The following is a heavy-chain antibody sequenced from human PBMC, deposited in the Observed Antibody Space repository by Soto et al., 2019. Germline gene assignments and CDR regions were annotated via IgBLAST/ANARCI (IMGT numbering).Heavy chain of an antibody. CDR2: IYYSGST. CDR3: ARRYGGNFDY. CDR1: GGSISSYY. J-gene: IGHJ4*02. D-gene: IGHD3-16*01. V-gene: IGHV4-59*01. Sequence: QVQLQESGPGLVKPSETLSLTCTVSGGSISSYYWSWIRQPPGKGLEWIGYIYYSGSTNYNPSLKSGVTISVDTSKNQFSLKLSSVTAADTAVYYCARRYGGNFDYWGQGTLVTVSS.